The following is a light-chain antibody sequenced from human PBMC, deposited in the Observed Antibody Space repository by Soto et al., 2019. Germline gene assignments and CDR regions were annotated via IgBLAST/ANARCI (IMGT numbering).Light chain of an antibody. Sequence: IVMTQSPATPSVSPGERAIFSCRASQSVDSKLAWYQQKPGQAPRLLIYDASTRATGIPARFSGSGSGTEFTLTVSSLQSEDFAIYYCQQYYVWNTFGGGTKVEIK. CDR2: DAS. CDR3: QQYYVWNT. V-gene: IGKV3D-15*01. J-gene: IGKJ4*01. CDR1: QSVDSK.